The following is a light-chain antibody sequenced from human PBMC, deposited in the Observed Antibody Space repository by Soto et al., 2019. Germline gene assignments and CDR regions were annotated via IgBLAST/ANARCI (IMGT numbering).Light chain of an antibody. CDR2: DVN. V-gene: IGLV2-11*01. CDR1: SSDVGAYNY. Sequence: SVLTQPRSVSGSPGQSVTISCTGTSSDVGAYNYVSWYQQLPGKAPKLILYDVNKRPSGVPDRFSGSKSGNTASLTISGLKGEDEADYYCCSFTTTSTHVFGTGTKVTV. CDR3: CSFTTTSTHV. J-gene: IGLJ1*01.